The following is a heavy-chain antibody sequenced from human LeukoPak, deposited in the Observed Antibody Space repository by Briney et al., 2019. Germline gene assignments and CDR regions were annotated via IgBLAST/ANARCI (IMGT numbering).Heavy chain of an antibody. CDR2: IIPIFGTA. J-gene: IGHJ4*02. CDR3: ARYSGYDWGVPNY. Sequence: SVTVSCQASRGTLRSYAISWVRQAAGQGRAGMGGIIPIFGTANYAQKFQGRVTITTDKSTSTTYMELSSLRSEDTAVYCCARYSGYDWGVPNYWGQGTLVTVSS. CDR1: RGTLRSYA. V-gene: IGHV1-69*05. D-gene: IGHD5-12*01.